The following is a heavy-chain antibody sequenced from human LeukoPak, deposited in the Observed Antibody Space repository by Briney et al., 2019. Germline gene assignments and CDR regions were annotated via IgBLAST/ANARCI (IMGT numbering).Heavy chain of an antibody. Sequence: SETLSLTCTVSGDSISSYDWSWIRQPPGKGLEGIGYIYYSGSTNYNPSLNSRGTISVDTSKNQFSLKLSSVTAADTAVYFCARSERIIMILGGAFDVWGQGTMVTVSS. J-gene: IGHJ3*01. CDR1: GDSISSYD. CDR3: ARSERIIMILGGAFDV. V-gene: IGHV4-59*08. D-gene: IGHD3-22*01. CDR2: IYYSGST.